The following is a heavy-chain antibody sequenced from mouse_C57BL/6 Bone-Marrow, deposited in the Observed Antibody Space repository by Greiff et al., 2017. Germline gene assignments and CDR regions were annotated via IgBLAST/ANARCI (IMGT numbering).Heavy chain of an antibody. J-gene: IGHJ4*01. CDR1: GFTFSSYA. CDR2: ISSGGDYI. CDR3: TRDSYSNPMDY. Sequence: EVQGVESGEGLVKPGGSLKLSCAASGFTFSSYAMSWVRQTPEKRLEWVAYISSGGDYIYYADTVKGRFTISRDNARNTLYLQMSSLKSEDTAMYYCTRDSYSNPMDYWGQGTSVTVSS. V-gene: IGHV5-9-1*02. D-gene: IGHD2-5*01.